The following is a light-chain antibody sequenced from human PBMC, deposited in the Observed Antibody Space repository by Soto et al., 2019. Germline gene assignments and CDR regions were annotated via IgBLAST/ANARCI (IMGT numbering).Light chain of an antibody. CDR3: AAWDDSLSGQV. CDR2: RSD. J-gene: IGLJ2*01. Sequence: QSVLSQTPSTSGTPGQKVTISCSGSTSNIGTNSVFWYQQLPGMAPKLLVYRSDQRASGVPDRFSASKSGTSASLAISGLRSEDEADYYCAAWDDSLSGQVFGGGTKLTVL. CDR1: TSNIGTNS. V-gene: IGLV1-47*01.